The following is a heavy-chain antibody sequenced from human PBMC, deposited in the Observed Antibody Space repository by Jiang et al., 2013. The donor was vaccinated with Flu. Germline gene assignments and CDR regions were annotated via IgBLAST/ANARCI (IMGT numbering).Heavy chain of an antibody. CDR1: GYSFTSYW. Sequence: GAEVKKPGESLRISCRGSGYSFTSYWISWVRQMPGKGLEWMGRIDPSDSYTNYSPSFQGHVTISADKSISTAYLQWSSLKASDTAMYYCARHSRDSSGYYPDDYWGQGTPGHRLL. CDR3: ARHSRDSSGYYPDDY. CDR2: IDPSDSYT. J-gene: IGHJ4*02. V-gene: IGHV5-10-1*01. D-gene: IGHD3-22*01.